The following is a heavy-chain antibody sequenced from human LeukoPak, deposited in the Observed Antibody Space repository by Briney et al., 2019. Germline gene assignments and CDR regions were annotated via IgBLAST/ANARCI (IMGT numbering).Heavy chain of an antibody. CDR3: AKDSERYGVLEY. J-gene: IGHJ4*02. D-gene: IGHD4-17*01. CDR2: ISGRGDST. CDR1: GFTFSSHA. V-gene: IGHV3-23*01. Sequence: GGSLRLSCEASGFTFSSHAMTWVRQGPGKGLEWASTISGRGDSTFYADSVKGRFTISRDNSKNTVYLQLNNLRDEDTAVYYCAKDSERYGVLEYWGQGTLVSVSA.